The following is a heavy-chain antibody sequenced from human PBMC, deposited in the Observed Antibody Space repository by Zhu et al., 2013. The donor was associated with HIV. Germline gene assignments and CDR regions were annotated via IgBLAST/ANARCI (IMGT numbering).Heavy chain of an antibody. CDR3: ARGWSSGWYF. V-gene: IGHV4-59*01. J-gene: IGHJ4*02. CDR1: GGSISSYY. Sequence: QVQLQESGPGLVKPSETLSLTCTVSGGSISSYYWSWIRQPPGKGLEWIGYIYYSGSTNYNPSLKSRVTISVDTSKNQFSLKLSSVTAADTAVYYCARGWSSGWYFWGQGTLVTVSS. CDR2: IYYSGST. D-gene: IGHD6-19*01.